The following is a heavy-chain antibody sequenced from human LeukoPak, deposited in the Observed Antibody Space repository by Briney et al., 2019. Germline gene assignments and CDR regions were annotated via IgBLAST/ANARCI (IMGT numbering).Heavy chain of an antibody. V-gene: IGHV4-34*01. CDR3: ARVRSGYDFWSGYSSGMDV. CDR1: GGSFSGYY. Sequence: SETLSLTCAVYGGSFSGYYWSWIRQPPGKGLEWIGEINHSGSTNYNPSLKSRVTISVDTSKNQFSLKLSSVTAADTAVYYCARVRSGYDFWSGYSSGMDVWGQGTTVTVSS. CDR2: INHSGST. D-gene: IGHD3-3*01. J-gene: IGHJ6*02.